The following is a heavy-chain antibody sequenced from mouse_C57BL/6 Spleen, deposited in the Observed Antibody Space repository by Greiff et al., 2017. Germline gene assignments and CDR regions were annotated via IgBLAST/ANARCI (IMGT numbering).Heavy chain of an antibody. J-gene: IGHJ1*03. CDR3: ARRGDYDCWYFDV. V-gene: IGHV5-9*01. CDR1: GFTFSSYT. CDR2: ISGGGGNT. Sequence: DVKLVESGGGLVKPGGSLKRSCAASGFTFSSYTMSWVRQTPEKRLEWVATISGGGGNTYYPDSVKGRFTISRDNAKNTLYLQMSSLRSEDTALYYCARRGDYDCWYFDVWGTGTTVTVSS. D-gene: IGHD2-4*01.